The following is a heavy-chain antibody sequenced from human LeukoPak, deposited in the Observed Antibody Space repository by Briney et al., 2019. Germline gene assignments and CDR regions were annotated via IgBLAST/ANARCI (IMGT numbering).Heavy chain of an antibody. CDR2: ISSSSSYI. J-gene: IGHJ3*02. Sequence: GGSLRLSCAASGFTFDDYAMNWVRQAPGKGLEWVSSISSSSSYIYYADSVKGRFTISRDNAKNSLYLQMNSLRAEDTAVYYCARIGLAAAGTRGAFDIWGQGTMVTVSS. V-gene: IGHV3-21*01. CDR3: ARIGLAAAGTRGAFDI. CDR1: GFTFDDYA. D-gene: IGHD6-13*01.